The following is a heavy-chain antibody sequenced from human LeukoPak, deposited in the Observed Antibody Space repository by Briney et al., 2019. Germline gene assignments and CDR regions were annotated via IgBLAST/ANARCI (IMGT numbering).Heavy chain of an antibody. CDR3: ASLDGYCSGGSCYSPDYYGMDV. CDR2: IIPIFGIA. Sequence: SVKVSCKASGGTFSSYAISWVRQAPGQGLEWMGRIIPIFGIANYAQKFQGRATITADKSTSTAYMELSSLRSEDTAVYYCASLDGYCSGGSCYSPDYYGMDVWGQGTTVTVSS. J-gene: IGHJ6*02. D-gene: IGHD2-15*01. V-gene: IGHV1-69*04. CDR1: GGTFSSYA.